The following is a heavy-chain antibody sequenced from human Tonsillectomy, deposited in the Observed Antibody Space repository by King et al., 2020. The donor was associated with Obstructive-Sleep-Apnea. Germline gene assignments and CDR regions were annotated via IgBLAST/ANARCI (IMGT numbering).Heavy chain of an antibody. CDR1: GDSISNNNW. D-gene: IGHD6-19*01. J-gene: IGHJ4*02. CDR2: ISHSGIT. V-gene: IGHV4-4*02. Sequence: VQLQESGPGLGKPSETLSLTCAVSGDSISNNNWGSGVCKPPGKSLEGIGEISHSGITKYSPSLKRQVTISADKSKNQFSLKLTSVTAADTAVYYCARSNGWYSLDYWGQGTLVTVSS. CDR3: ARSNGWYSLDY.